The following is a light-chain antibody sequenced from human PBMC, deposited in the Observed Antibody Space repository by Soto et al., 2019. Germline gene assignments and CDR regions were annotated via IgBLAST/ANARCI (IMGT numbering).Light chain of an antibody. Sequence: QSVLTHPAAVSGSPGQSFTISCTGTSSDVGSYNLVSWYQQHSGKAPKLMIYEGSKRPSGVSNRASGSKSGNTASLTISGLQAEDEADYYCCSYAGSTTSFYVLGLAPKVTVL. V-gene: IGLV2-23*01. J-gene: IGLJ1*01. CDR2: EGS. CDR1: SSDVGSYNL. CDR3: CSYAGSTTSFYV.